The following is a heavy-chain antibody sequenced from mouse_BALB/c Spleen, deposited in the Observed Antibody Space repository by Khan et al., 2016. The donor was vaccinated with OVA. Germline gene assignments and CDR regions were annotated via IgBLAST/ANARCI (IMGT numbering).Heavy chain of an antibody. J-gene: IGHJ4*01. Sequence: QVQLQQSGAELVRPGTSVKMSCKAAGYTFTNYWIGWISQRPGHGLEWIGDIYPGNGNTNYNEKFKGTATLTADTASSTAYLQLSSLTSEDTAIYYYARPSSVGTNYATVDDWGQGTSVTVSS. CDR3: ARPSSVGTNYATVDD. D-gene: IGHD1-1*01. V-gene: IGHV1-63*02. CDR2: IYPGNGNT. CDR1: GYTFTNYW.